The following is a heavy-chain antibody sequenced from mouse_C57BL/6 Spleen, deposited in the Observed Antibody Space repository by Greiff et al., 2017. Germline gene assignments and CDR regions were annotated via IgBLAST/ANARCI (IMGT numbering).Heavy chain of an antibody. CDR2: IYPGSGST. CDR3: ARGEYYGNYVSDY. Sequence: QVQLQQPGAVLVKPGASVKMSCKASGYTFTSYWITWVKQRPGQGLEWIGDIYPGSGSTNYNEKFKSKATLTVDTSSSTAYMQLSSLTSEDSAVYYCARGEYYGNYVSDYWGQGTTLTVSS. CDR1: GYTFTSYW. V-gene: IGHV1-55*01. J-gene: IGHJ2*01. D-gene: IGHD2-1*01.